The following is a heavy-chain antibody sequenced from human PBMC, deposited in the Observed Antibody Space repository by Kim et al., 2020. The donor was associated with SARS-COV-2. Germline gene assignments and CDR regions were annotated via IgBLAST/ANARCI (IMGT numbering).Heavy chain of an antibody. CDR3: TGYDYWSGYYTLDY. D-gene: IGHD3-3*01. J-gene: IGHJ4*02. Sequence: ATVKGRLTISRDESKNTLYLQMNSLKTEDTAVYYCTGYDYWSGYYTLDYWGQGTLVTVSS. V-gene: IGHV3-15*01.